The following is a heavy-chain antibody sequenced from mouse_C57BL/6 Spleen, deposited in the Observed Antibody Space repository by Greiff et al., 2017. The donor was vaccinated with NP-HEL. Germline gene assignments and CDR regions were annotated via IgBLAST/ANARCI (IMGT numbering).Heavy chain of an antibody. CDR3: ARGYYYGSSPWYFDV. CDR1: GFTFSSYA. Sequence: EVQLVESGGGLVKPGGSLKLSCAASGFTFSSYAMSWVRQTPEKRLGWVATISDGGSYTYYPDNVKGRFTISRDNAKNNLYLQMSHLKSEDTAMYYCARGYYYGSSPWYFDVWGTGTTVTVSS. J-gene: IGHJ1*03. CDR2: ISDGGSYT. D-gene: IGHD1-1*01. V-gene: IGHV5-4*01.